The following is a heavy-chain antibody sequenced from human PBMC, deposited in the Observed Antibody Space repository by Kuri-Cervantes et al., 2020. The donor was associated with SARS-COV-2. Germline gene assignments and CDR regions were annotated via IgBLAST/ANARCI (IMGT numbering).Heavy chain of an antibody. V-gene: IGHV3-53*01. D-gene: IGHD3-3*01. J-gene: IGHJ6*03. CDR1: GFTVSSNY. Sequence: GESLKISCAASGFTVSSNYMSWVRQAPGKGLEWVSVIYSGGSTYYADSVKGRFTISRDNAKNSLYLQMNSLRDEDTAVYYCARAADYDFWSGLGYYYYYYMDVWGKGTTVTVSS. CDR3: ARAADYDFWSGLGYYYYYYMDV. CDR2: IYSGGST.